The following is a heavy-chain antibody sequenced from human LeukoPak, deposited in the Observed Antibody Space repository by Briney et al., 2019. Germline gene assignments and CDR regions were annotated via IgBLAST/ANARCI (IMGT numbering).Heavy chain of an antibody. V-gene: IGHV1-46*01. CDR2: INPSGGST. Sequence: GAPVKVSCKASGYTFTSYYMHWVRQAPGQGLVWMGIINPSGGSTSYAQKFQGRVTMTRDTSTSTVYMELSSLRSEDTAVYYCAREYYYDSSGYRLFDPWGQGTLVTVSS. CDR3: AREYYYDSSGYRLFDP. J-gene: IGHJ5*02. D-gene: IGHD3-22*01. CDR1: GYTFTSYY.